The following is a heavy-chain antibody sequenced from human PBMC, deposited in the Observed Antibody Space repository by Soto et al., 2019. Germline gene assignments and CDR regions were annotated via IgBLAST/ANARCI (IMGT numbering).Heavy chain of an antibody. CDR3: ERDQFLDAFGI. CDR2: ISNDGSNK. CDR1: GFIFSSYS. D-gene: IGHD2-21*01. V-gene: IGHV3-30-3*01. Sequence: QVQLVESGGGVVQPGRSLRLSCAASGFIFSSYSMHWVRQAPGKGLEWEATISNDGSNKDYVDSVKGRFTISRDNSNNTLSLHLNILRAEDTAVYYCERDQFLDAFGIWCQGTMVTVSS. J-gene: IGHJ3*02.